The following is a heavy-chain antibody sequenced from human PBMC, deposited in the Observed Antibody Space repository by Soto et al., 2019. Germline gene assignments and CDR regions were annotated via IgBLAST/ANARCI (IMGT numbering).Heavy chain of an antibody. J-gene: IGHJ4*02. CDR2: LSNTGRRT. V-gene: IGHV3-23*01. Sequence: GGSLRLSCVVSVFPFGANAMSWVRQAPGKGLEWVSGLSNTGRRTSYADSVKGRFNISRDNSENTVYLQMNSLRVEDTAVYYCATEMGATQGHFDNWGQVTLVPVSS. D-gene: IGHD1-26*01. CDR3: ATEMGATQGHFDN. CDR1: VFPFGANA.